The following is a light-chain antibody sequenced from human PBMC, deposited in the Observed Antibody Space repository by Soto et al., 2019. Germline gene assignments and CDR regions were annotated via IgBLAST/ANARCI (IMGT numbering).Light chain of an antibody. CDR1: SFNIGNNY. CDR3: ATWDSSLTGEV. J-gene: IGLJ2*01. Sequence: QSVLTQPPSVSAAPGQKVTISCSGSSFNIGNNYVSWFQQLPGTAPKLLIYDSNKRPSGIPDRFSGSKSGTSATLDITGLQTGAEADYYCATWDSSLTGEVFGGGTKLTVL. CDR2: DSN. V-gene: IGLV1-51*01.